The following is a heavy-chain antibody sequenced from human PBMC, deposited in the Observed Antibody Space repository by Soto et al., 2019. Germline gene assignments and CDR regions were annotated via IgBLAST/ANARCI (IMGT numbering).Heavy chain of an antibody. V-gene: IGHV3-48*03. J-gene: IGHJ3*02. D-gene: IGHD6-25*01. CDR1: GFTFSIYE. Sequence: GGSLRLSCAASGFTFSIYEMNWVRQAPGKGLEWVSYISTSGSTVYNADSVQGRFTISRDNAKNSLYPQMNSLRAEDTAVYYCAREAVDDAFDIWGQGTMVTVSS. CDR3: AREAVDDAFDI. CDR2: ISTSGSTV.